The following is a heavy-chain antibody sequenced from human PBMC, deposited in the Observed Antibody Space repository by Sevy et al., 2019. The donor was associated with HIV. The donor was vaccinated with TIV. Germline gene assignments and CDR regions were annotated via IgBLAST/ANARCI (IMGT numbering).Heavy chain of an antibody. V-gene: IGHV3-23*01. J-gene: IGHJ3*02. CDR2: ISGSGGST. CDR1: GFTFSSYA. D-gene: IGHD3-10*01. Sequence: GGSLRLSCAASGFTFSSYAMSWVRQAPGKGLEWVSAISGSGGSTYYADSVKGRFTISRDNSKNTLYLQMSSLRAEDTAVYYCAKDSYYYGSGSYMGPAPPTGGAFDIWGQGTMVTVSS. CDR3: AKDSYYYGSGSYMGPAPPTGGAFDI.